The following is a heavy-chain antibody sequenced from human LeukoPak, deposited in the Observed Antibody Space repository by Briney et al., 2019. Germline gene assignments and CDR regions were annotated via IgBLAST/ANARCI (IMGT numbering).Heavy chain of an antibody. J-gene: IGHJ4*02. CDR1: GGSISSSNYY. CDR3: ARDRLGLDY. D-gene: IGHD1-26*01. V-gene: IGHV4-39*07. CDR2: IYTSGST. Sequence: SETLSLTCTVSGGSISSSNYYWGWIRQPPGKGLEWIGRIYTSGSTNYNPSLKSRVTMSVDTSKNQFSLKLSSVTAADTAVYYCARDRLGLDYWGQGTLVTVSS.